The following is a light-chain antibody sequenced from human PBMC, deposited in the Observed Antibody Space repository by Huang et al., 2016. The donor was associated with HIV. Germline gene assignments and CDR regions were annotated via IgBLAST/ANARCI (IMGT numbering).Light chain of an antibody. Sequence: EIVMTQSPGPLSVAPGERATLPGRASPNINTNLAWFQQKPGQAPRLLMYAASTRTADFPARFSGSGSRTEFTLTISSLQSEDIAVYYCQQYNDWPRSFGQGTKVEIK. CDR1: PNINTN. CDR2: AAS. CDR3: QQYNDWPRS. V-gene: IGKV3-15*01. J-gene: IGKJ1*01.